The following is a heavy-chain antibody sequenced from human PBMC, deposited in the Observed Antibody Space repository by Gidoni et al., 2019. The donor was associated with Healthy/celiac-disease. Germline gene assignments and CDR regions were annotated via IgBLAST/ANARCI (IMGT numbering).Heavy chain of an antibody. J-gene: IGHJ6*02. CDR1: GFTFSSYS. Sequence: EVQLVESGGGLVQPGGSLRLSCAASGFTFSSYSMNWDRQAPGKGLEGVSYISSSSSTIYYADSVKGRFTISRDNAKNSLYLQMNSLRDEDTAVYYCARDRRDDFWSGYYPYYYYYGMDVWGQGTTVTVSS. V-gene: IGHV3-48*02. D-gene: IGHD3-3*01. CDR2: ISSSSSTI. CDR3: ARDRRDDFWSGYYPYYYYYGMDV.